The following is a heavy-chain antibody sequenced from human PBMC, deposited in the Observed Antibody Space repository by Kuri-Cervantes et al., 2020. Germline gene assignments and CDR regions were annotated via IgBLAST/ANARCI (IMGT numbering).Heavy chain of an antibody. J-gene: IGHJ6*03. CDR2: ISSSGSTL. D-gene: IGHD5-24*01. Sequence: GESLKISCAASGFIFTDYYMSWIRQAPGKGLEWVSHISSSGSTLYYADSVKGRFTISRDNAKNSLYLQMNSLRAEDTAVYYCARWGMATIKGQSKYYYYMDVWGKGTTVTVSS. CDR3: ARWGMATIKGQSKYYYYMDV. V-gene: IGHV3-11*04. CDR1: GFIFTDYY.